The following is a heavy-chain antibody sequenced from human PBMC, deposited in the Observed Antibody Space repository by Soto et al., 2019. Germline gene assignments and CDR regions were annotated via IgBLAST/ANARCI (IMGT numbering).Heavy chain of an antibody. CDR1: GGSISTSNYY. V-gene: IGHV4-39*01. J-gene: IGHJ4*02. Sequence: SETLSLTCTVSGGSISTSNYYWGWVRQPPGRGLEWIGSIYSGGTTYYNPSLKSRVTISVDTSKSRLSLKLSSVTAADTAMYYCARLTVVPPAVPFYWGQGTLVTVSS. CDR2: IYSGGTT. D-gene: IGHD2-2*01. CDR3: ARLTVVPPAVPFY.